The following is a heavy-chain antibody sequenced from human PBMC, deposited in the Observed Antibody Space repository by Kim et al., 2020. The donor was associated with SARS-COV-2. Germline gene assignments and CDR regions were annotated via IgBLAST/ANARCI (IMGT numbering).Heavy chain of an antibody. D-gene: IGHD6-19*01. CDR2: INTGSTYI. CDR3: ARAWAGYFDY. CDR1: GFIFSSYS. V-gene: IGHV3-21*01. Sequence: GGSLRLSCAISGFIFSSYSMDWVRQAPGKGLEWVASINTGSTYIYYADSVRGRFTISRDDAKNSLYLQMDSLRAEDTAVYYCARAWAGYFDYWGQGTLVTVSS. J-gene: IGHJ4*02.